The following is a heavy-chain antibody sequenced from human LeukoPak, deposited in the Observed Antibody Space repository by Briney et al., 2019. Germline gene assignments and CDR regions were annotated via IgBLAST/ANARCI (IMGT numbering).Heavy chain of an antibody. CDR3: ARNGAAGYPYYYYMDV. D-gene: IGHD3-9*01. V-gene: IGHV1-46*01. Sequence: ASVKVSCKAFGYTFTSNYMHWVRQAPGQGPEWMGVISPSGGSTTYAQKFQGRVTLTRDMSTSTDYLELSSLRSEDTAVYYCARNGAAGYPYYYYMDVWGKGTTVTVSS. CDR2: ISPSGGST. CDR1: GYTFTSNY. J-gene: IGHJ6*03.